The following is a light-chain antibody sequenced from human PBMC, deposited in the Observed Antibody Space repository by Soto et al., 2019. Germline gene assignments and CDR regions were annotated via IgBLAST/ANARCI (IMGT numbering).Light chain of an antibody. CDR3: QQYDDWPQT. CDR2: GAS. Sequence: EIVMTQSPATLSVSPGERATLSCGASQSVRTYLAWYQQKPGQAPRLLIHGASTRAPGIPARFSGSGSGTDFTLTISSLQSEEFAVYYCQQYDDWPQTFGQGTKVDIK. CDR1: QSVRTY. J-gene: IGKJ1*01. V-gene: IGKV3-15*01.